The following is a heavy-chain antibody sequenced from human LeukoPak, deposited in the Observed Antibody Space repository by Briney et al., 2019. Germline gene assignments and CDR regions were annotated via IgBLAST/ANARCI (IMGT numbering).Heavy chain of an antibody. D-gene: IGHD1-14*01. CDR1: GFTFSSFE. CDR3: VREYKYNWFDS. J-gene: IGHJ5*01. Sequence: GSLRLSCAASGFTFSSFEMNWVRQAPGKGLEWVSYISSRSSTIYNADSVKGRFTISRDNAKNSLYLQMNSVRAEDTAVYYCVREYKYNWFDSWGQGTLVTVSS. V-gene: IGHV3-48*03. CDR2: ISSRSSTI.